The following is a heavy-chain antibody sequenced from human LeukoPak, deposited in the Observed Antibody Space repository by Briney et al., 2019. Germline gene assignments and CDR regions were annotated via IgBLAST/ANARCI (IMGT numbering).Heavy chain of an antibody. CDR2: IYHSGST. Sequence: SETLSLTCAVSGYSISSGYYWGWIRQPPGKGLEWIGSIYHSGSTYYNPSLKSRVTISVDTSKNQFSLKLSSVTAADTAVYYCARDARKTYYYDSSGYYFDAFDIWGQGTMVTVTS. CDR3: ARDARKTYYYDSSGYYFDAFDI. D-gene: IGHD3-22*01. J-gene: IGHJ3*02. V-gene: IGHV4-38-2*02. CDR1: GYSISSGYY.